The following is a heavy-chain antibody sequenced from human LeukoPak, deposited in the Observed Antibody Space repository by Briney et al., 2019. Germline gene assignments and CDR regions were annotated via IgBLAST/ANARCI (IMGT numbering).Heavy chain of an antibody. Sequence: GGSLRLSCAASGFTFSSYSMNWVRQAPGKGLEWVSSISSSSSTIYYADSVKGRFTISRDNAKNSLYLQMNSLRAEDTAVYYCARDRGLRDALDYWGQGTLVTVSS. CDR1: GFTFSSYS. D-gene: IGHD5-24*01. J-gene: IGHJ4*02. CDR3: ARDRGLRDALDY. CDR2: ISSSSSTI. V-gene: IGHV3-48*01.